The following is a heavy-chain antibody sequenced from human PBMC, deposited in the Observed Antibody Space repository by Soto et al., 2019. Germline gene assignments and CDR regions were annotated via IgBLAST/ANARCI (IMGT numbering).Heavy chain of an antibody. CDR2: INHSGNT. D-gene: IGHD3-9*01. CDR3: EGGIRDCPPVSAFLLNRSSDL. V-gene: IGHV4-38-2*01. Sequence: PPGKGLEWIGSINHSGNTYYNPSLRSRVTISVDTSKNQLSLKLSSVTAADTFFFHAEGGIRDCPPVSAFLLNRSSDL. J-gene: IGHJ2*01.